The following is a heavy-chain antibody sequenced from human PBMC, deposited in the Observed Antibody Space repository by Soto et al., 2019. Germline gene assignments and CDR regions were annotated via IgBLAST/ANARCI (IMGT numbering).Heavy chain of an antibody. J-gene: IGHJ4*02. CDR1: GFPFSDYY. CDR2: ISPKSTYR. V-gene: IGHV3-11*05. Sequence: GGSLRLSCATSGFPFSDYYMSWIRQAPGKGLEWLSHISPKSTYRNYADSVKGRFTISRDNRRNTLHLQMNSPRAEDTAVYYCVKDGDSISSNKPLDYWGQGTLVTVSS. CDR3: VKDGDSISSNKPLDY. D-gene: IGHD2-2*01.